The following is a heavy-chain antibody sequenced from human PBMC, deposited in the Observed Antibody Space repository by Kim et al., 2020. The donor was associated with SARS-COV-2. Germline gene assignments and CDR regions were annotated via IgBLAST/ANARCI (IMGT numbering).Heavy chain of an antibody. J-gene: IGHJ3*01. D-gene: IGHD1-26*01. CDR2: IDGKGAGT. Sequence: GGSLRLSCAASGFTFSDSVMNWVRQAPGKGLEWVSLIDGKGAGTKYADSVKGRFTVSRDNSQNTLYLQMDSLTVGDTATYFCTKFRWVNDRDAFDVWGQG. V-gene: IGHV3-23*01. CDR3: TKFRWVNDRDAFDV. CDR1: GFTFSDSV.